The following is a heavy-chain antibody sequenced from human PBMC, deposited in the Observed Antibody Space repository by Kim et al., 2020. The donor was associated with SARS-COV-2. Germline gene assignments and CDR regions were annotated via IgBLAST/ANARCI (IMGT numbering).Heavy chain of an antibody. CDR2: FDPEDGET. CDR1: GYTLTELS. V-gene: IGHV1-24*01. Sequence: ASVKVSCKVSGYTLTELSMHWVRQAPGKGLEWMGGFDPEDGETIYAQKFQGRVTMTEDTSTDTAYMELSSLRSEDTAVYYCATWAGHTPVLGVLGPQNFDPWGQGTLVTVSS. J-gene: IGHJ5*02. D-gene: IGHD3-16*01. CDR3: ATWAGHTPVLGVLGPQNFDP.